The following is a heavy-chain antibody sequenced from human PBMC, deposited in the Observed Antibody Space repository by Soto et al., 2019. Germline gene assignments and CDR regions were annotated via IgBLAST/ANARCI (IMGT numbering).Heavy chain of an antibody. CDR1: GDSIRSSDYY. V-gene: IGHV4-30-4*01. CDR3: ASLLPGGYFSGGSCYYYGMAV. D-gene: IGHD2-15*01. CDR2: IYYSGST. J-gene: IGHJ6*02. Sequence: QVQLQESGPGLVKASQTLSLTCTVSGDSIRSSDYYWSWIRQPPGKGLEWIGYIYYSGSTYYNPSPKGRGTITVDPSKNHFPPKLGSVTAADKAVYYCASLLPGGYFSGGSCYYYGMAVWGQGTTVTVSS.